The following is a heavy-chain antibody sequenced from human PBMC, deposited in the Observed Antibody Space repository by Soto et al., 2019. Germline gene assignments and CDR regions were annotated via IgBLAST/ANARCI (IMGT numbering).Heavy chain of an antibody. V-gene: IGHV3-11*06. CDR2: ISSSSSYT. CDR3: ARLRGATDSPFDY. CDR1: GFTFSDYY. D-gene: IGHD1-26*01. J-gene: IGHJ4*02. Sequence: GGSLRLSCAASGFTFSDYYMSWIRQAPGKGLEWVSYISSSSSYTNYADSVKGRFTISRDNAKNSLYLQMNSLRAEDTAVYYCARLRGATDSPFDYWGQGTLVTVSS.